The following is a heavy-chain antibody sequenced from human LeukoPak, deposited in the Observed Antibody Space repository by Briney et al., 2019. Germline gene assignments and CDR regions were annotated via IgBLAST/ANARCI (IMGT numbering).Heavy chain of an antibody. CDR1: GFTFSSYA. CDR3: AKVGDNWDFDY. J-gene: IGHJ4*02. Sequence: PGGTLRLSCAASGFTFSSYAMHWVRQAPGKGLEWVALISYDGSNKYYADSVKGRFTISRDNSKNTLYLQMNGLRTEDTAVYYCAKVGDNWDFDYWGQGTLVSVSS. V-gene: IGHV3-30*18. D-gene: IGHD3-16*01. CDR2: ISYDGSNK.